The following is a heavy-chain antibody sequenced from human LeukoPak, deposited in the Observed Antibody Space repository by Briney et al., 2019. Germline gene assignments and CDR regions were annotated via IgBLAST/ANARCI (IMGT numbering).Heavy chain of an antibody. CDR1: RFTFSSYN. CDR3: AELGITMIGGV. Sequence: GGSLRLSCAASRFTFSSYNMNWVRQAPGKGLEWVSSISSGSSYIYYADSVKGRFTISRDNAKNSLYLHMNRLRAEDTAVYYCAELGITMIGGVWGKGTTVTISS. D-gene: IGHD3-10*02. V-gene: IGHV3-21*01. J-gene: IGHJ6*04. CDR2: ISSGSSYI.